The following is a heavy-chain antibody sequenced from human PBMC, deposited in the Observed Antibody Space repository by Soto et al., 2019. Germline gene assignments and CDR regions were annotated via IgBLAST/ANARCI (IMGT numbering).Heavy chain of an antibody. J-gene: IGHJ4*02. CDR1: GYSFTSYG. Sequence: SVKVSCKASGYSFTSYGISWVRQAPGQGPEWMGWISGHNGNTNHPQSLQGRVTMTTDTSRNTAYMELRSLRSDDTAVYYCARHRFNYYDDTVYYYFDYWGQGTLVTVSS. CDR3: ARHRFNYYDDTVYYYFDY. CDR2: ISGHNGNT. D-gene: IGHD3-22*01. V-gene: IGHV1-18*04.